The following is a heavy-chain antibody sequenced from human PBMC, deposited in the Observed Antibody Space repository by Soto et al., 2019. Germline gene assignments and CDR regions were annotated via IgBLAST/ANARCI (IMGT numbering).Heavy chain of an antibody. CDR3: ATHVGAYGDYRLLYSLGYFDY. Sequence: PGGSLRLSCAASGFTFSDYYMSWIRQAPGTGLERASYISSSSSYTNYADSVKGRFTISRDNAKNSLYLQMNSLRAEDTAVYYCATHVGAYGDYRLLYSLGYFDYSGQGTLVTVST. J-gene: IGHJ4*02. D-gene: IGHD4-17*01. CDR1: GFTFSDYY. CDR2: ISSSSSYT. V-gene: IGHV3-11*03.